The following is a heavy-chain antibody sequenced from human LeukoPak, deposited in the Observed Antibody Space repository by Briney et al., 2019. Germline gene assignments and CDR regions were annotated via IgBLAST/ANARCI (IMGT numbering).Heavy chain of an antibody. D-gene: IGHD3-22*01. CDR1: GFTFTNYA. CDR2: ISGSGSPT. V-gene: IGHV3-23*01. CDR3: AKDRAGYDSSGYWSY. Sequence: GGSLRLSCAASGFTFTNYAMNWVRQAPGKGLEWVSTISGSGSPTFYADSVKGRFTISRDNSKNTLYLQMNSLRAEDTAVYYCAKDRAGYDSSGYWSYWGQGTLVTVSS. J-gene: IGHJ4*02.